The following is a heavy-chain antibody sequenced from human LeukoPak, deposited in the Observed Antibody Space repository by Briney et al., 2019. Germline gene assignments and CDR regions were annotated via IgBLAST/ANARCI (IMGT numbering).Heavy chain of an antibody. CDR2: INPNSRGT. J-gene: IGHJ2*01. V-gene: IGHV1-2*02. D-gene: IGHD3-22*01. CDR1: GYTFTGYY. Sequence: ASVKVSCKASGYTFTGYYMHWVRQAPGQGLEWMGWINPNSRGTNYAQKFPGRVTMTRATSISTAYMELSRLRSDDTAVHYCARDSLVSPDNYNSSGYSSFWYFDFWGRGTLVTVSS. CDR3: ARDSLVSPDNYNSSGYSSFWYFDF.